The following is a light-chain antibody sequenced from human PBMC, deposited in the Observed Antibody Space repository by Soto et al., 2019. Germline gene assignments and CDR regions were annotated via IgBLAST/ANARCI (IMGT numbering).Light chain of an antibody. CDR3: QNYNSALWT. V-gene: IGKV1-27*01. J-gene: IGKJ1*01. CDR1: QGIYNH. Sequence: DIQLTQSPSSLSASVGDSVTFSCRASQGIYNHLAWFQQKPGKVPKLLIYAASTLQSGVPSRFSGSGSGTDFTLTISSLQPEDVATYFCQNYNSALWTFGQGTKVEI. CDR2: AAS.